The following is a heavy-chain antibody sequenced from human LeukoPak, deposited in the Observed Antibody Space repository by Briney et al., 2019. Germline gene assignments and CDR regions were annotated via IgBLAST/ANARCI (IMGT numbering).Heavy chain of an antibody. CDR2: IRSKAYGATT. Sequence: RSLRLSCTASGFTFGDYVMSWVRPAPGKGLEWVGFIRSKAYGATTEYAASVKGRFTISRDDSKSIAYLQMNSLKTEDTAVYYCTRVSGSYYAGYFDYWGQGTLVTVSS. CDR1: GFTFGDYV. D-gene: IGHD1-26*01. CDR3: TRVSGSYYAGYFDY. V-gene: IGHV3-49*04. J-gene: IGHJ4*02.